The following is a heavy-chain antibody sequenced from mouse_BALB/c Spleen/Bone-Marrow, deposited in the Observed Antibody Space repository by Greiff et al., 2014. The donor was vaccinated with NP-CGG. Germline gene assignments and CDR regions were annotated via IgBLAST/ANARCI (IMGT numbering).Heavy chain of an antibody. CDR3: VRQDYDYPMDY. V-gene: IGHV10-1*01. CDR2: ISSKSTNYTT. D-gene: IGHD2-4*01. J-gene: IGHJ4*01. Sequence: EVQRVESGGGLVQPKGSLKLSCVASGFTFNIYAMNWVRQAPRKGLEWVARISSKSTNYTTCYADSVKDRFTISSDDSQSMLYLQMNSLKTEDTAIYYCVRQDYDYPMDYWGQGTSVTVSS. CDR1: GFTFNIYA.